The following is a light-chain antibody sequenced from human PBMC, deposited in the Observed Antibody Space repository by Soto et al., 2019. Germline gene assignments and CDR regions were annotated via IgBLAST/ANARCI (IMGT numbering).Light chain of an antibody. CDR3: CSYAGSFTV. Sequence: QSALTQPASVSGSPGQSITVSCTGTSSDVGNYDLVSWFQQHPGKAPKLIIYEDSKWPSGVSHRFSGSKSGNTASLTISGLQAEDEADYYCCSYAGSFTVFGGGTKVTVL. CDR2: EDS. V-gene: IGLV2-23*01. J-gene: IGLJ2*01. CDR1: SSDVGNYDL.